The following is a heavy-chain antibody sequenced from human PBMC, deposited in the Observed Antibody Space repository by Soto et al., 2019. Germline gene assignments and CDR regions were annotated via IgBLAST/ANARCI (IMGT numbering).Heavy chain of an antibody. D-gene: IGHD3-3*01. CDR2: INHSGST. Sequence: SETLSLTCTVSGGSISSGGYYWSWIRQPPGKGLEWIGEINHSGSTNYNPSLKSRVTISVDTSKNQFSLKLSSVTAADTAVYYCARGNYDFWSGYSEYFQHWGQGTLVTVSS. CDR3: ARGNYDFWSGYSEYFQH. CDR1: GGSISSGGYY. J-gene: IGHJ1*01. V-gene: IGHV4-39*07.